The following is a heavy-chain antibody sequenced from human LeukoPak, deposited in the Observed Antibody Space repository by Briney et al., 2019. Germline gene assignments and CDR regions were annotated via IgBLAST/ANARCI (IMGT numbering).Heavy chain of an antibody. V-gene: IGHV4-59*01. Sequence: SETLSLTCTVSGGSISSYYWSWIRQPPGKGLEWIGNIYYSGSTNYNPSLKSRVTISADTSKNQFTLKLSSVTAADTAVYYCASGTITPGRPFDLRGRGTLVTVSS. CDR1: GGSISSYY. J-gene: IGHJ2*01. CDR3: ASGTITPGRPFDL. D-gene: IGHD1-14*01. CDR2: IYYSGST.